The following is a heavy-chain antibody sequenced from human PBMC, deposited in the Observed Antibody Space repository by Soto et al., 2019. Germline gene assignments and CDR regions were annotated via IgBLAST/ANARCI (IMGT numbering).Heavy chain of an antibody. CDR1: GFTFSSYA. CDR3: AKDRRGPDKYSSSWDPFDY. V-gene: IGHV3-23*01. CDR2: ISGSGGST. J-gene: IGHJ4*02. D-gene: IGHD6-13*01. Sequence: EVQLLESGGGLVQPGGSLRLSCAASGFTFSSYAMSWVRQAPGKGLEWVSAISGSGGSTYYADSVKGRFTISRDNSKNTLYLQMNSLRAEDTAVYYCAKDRRGPDKYSSSWDPFDYWGQGTLVTVSS.